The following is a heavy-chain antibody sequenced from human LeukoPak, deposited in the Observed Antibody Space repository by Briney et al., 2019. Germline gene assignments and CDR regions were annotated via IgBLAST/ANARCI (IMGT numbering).Heavy chain of an antibody. V-gene: IGHV1-46*01. J-gene: IGHJ6*03. D-gene: IGHD6-13*01. CDR1: GYTFTSYY. CDR3: AREYSSSWYGGRRDYYYYYMDV. CDR2: INPSGGST. Sequence: ASVKVSCKASGYTFTSYYMHWVRQAPGQGLEWMGIINPSGGSTSYAQKFQGRVTMTRDMSTSTVYMELSSLRSEDTAVYYCAREYSSSWYGGRRDYYYYYMDVWGKGTTVTVS.